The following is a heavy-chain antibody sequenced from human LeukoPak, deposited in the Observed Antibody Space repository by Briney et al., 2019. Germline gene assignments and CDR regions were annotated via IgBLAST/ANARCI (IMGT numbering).Heavy chain of an antibody. J-gene: IGHJ5*02. CDR1: GFTFRSYA. Sequence: GGSLRLSCAASGFTFRSYAMNWVRQAPGKGLEWVSSISSSSYIYYADSVKGRFTISRDNAKNSLYLQMNSLRAEDTAVYYCAREKAAVAEGFDPWGQGTLVTVSS. CDR3: AREKAAVAEGFDP. D-gene: IGHD6-19*01. CDR2: ISSSSYI. V-gene: IGHV3-21*01.